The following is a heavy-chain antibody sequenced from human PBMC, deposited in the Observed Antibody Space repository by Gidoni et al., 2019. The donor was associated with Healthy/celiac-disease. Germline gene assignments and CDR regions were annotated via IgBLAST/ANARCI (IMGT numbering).Heavy chain of an antibody. D-gene: IGHD3-10*01. Sequence: TISRDNAKNSLYLQMNSLRAEDTAVYYCARRAGWFGELSPLGYWGQGTLVTVSS. J-gene: IGHJ4*02. CDR3: ARRAGWFGELSPLGY. V-gene: IGHV3-11*01.